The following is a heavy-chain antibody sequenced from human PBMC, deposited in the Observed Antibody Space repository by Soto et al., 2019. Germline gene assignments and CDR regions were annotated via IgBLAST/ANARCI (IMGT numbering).Heavy chain of an antibody. CDR2: ISGSGGST. CDR1: GFTFSSYA. V-gene: IGHV3-23*01. Sequence: GGSLRLSCAASGFTFSSYAMSWVRQAPGKGLEWVSAISGSGGSTYYADSVKGRFTISRDNSKNTLYLQMNSLRAEDTAVYYCAKDGYCSSTSCYGSYYYYYMDVWGKGTTVTVSS. D-gene: IGHD2-2*03. CDR3: AKDGYCSSTSCYGSYYYYYMDV. J-gene: IGHJ6*03.